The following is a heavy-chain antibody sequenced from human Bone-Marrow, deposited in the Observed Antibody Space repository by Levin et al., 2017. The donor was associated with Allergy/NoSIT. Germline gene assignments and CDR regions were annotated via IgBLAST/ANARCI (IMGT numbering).Heavy chain of an antibody. Sequence: GESLKISCAASRFTFTDAWMNWVRQAPGKGLEWVGRIKSKIDGGTAEYAAPVKGRFTISRDDSKKILYLQMNSLRIEDTAVYYCTDAVHWGQGTLVTVSP. CDR2: IKSKIDGGTA. J-gene: IGHJ4*02. CDR3: TDAVH. D-gene: IGHD6-19*01. V-gene: IGHV3-15*01. CDR1: RFTFTDAW.